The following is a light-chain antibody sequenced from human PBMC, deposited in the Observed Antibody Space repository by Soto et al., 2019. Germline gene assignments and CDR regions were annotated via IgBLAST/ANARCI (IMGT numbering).Light chain of an antibody. CDR3: QQYSYFAT. CDR1: QSISSW. CDR2: KAS. J-gene: IGKJ1*01. V-gene: IGKV1-5*03. Sequence: DLQMTQSPSTLSASVGDRVTITCRASQSISSWLTWYQQNAGQAPKLLIYKASIVESGVPSRFSGSGSGTEFTLTISSLQPDDSATYYCQQYSYFATFGQGTRVEVK.